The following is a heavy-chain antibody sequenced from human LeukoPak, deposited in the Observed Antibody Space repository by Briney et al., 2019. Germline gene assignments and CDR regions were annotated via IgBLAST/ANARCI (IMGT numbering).Heavy chain of an antibody. J-gene: IGHJ3*02. CDR2: ISYDGRDK. D-gene: IGHD3-10*01. V-gene: IGHV3-30*04. CDR1: DFSFNNHA. CDR3: ARDNFGEAFDI. Sequence: PGGSLRLSCTVSDFSFNNHAVHWLRQAPGKGLEWVAVISYDGRDKYYGDSVKGRFTTFRDNSRNIVFLQLNRLRTEDTALFYCARDNFGEAFDIWGQGALVTVSS.